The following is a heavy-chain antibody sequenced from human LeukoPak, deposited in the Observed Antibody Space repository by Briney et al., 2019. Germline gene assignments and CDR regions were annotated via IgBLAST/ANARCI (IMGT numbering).Heavy chain of an antibody. Sequence: GGSLRLSCVASGFTFSSYEMNWVRQAPGKGLEWVSYISSSGSTIYYADSVKGRFTISRDNVKNSLYLQMNSLRAEDTAVYYCARAHGDFSKTYYFDYWGQGTLVTVSS. J-gene: IGHJ4*02. V-gene: IGHV3-48*03. D-gene: IGHD4-17*01. CDR1: GFTFSSYE. CDR3: ARAHGDFSKTYYFDY. CDR2: ISSSGSTI.